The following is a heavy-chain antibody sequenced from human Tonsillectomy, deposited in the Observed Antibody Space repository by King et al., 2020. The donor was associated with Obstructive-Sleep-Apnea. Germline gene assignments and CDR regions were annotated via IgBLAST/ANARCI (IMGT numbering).Heavy chain of an antibody. Sequence: VQLVESGAEVKKPGASVKVSCKASGYTFTSYYMHWVRQAPGQGLEWMGIINPSGGSTSYAQKFQGRVTMTRDTSTSTVYMELSSLGSEDTAVYYCARDSWEMATAFDIWGQGTMVTVSS. CDR1: GYTFTSYY. J-gene: IGHJ3*02. V-gene: IGHV1-46*01. CDR2: INPSGGST. D-gene: IGHD5-24*01. CDR3: ARDSWEMATAFDI.